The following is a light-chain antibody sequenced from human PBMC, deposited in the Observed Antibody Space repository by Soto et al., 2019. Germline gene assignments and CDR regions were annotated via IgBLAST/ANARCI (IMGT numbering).Light chain of an antibody. CDR1: QRVSSSF. J-gene: IGKJ4*01. CDR3: QQYGSSPLT. Sequence: EIVLTQSPGTLSLSPGERATLSCRASQRVSSSFLAWYQQKPGQAPRLLIYGASSRAIGIPDRFSGSGSGTDFTLTISRLEPEDVAVYYCQQYGSSPLTFGGGTKVEIK. CDR2: GAS. V-gene: IGKV3-20*01.